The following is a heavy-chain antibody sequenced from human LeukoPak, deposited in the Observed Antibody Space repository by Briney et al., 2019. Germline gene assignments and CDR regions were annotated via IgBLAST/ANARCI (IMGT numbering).Heavy chain of an antibody. D-gene: IGHD6-19*01. V-gene: IGHV3-43*02. J-gene: IGHJ3*02. CDR1: GFTFNTYA. CDR2: IRGDGGST. Sequence: GGSLRLSCAASGFTFNTYAMHWVRQAPGKGLEWVSLIRGDGGSTYYADSVKGRFTISRDNSKNSLYLRMNSLRTEDTALYYCVKDVFTSAWYYAFHIWGQGTMVTVSS. CDR3: VKDVFTSAWYYAFHI.